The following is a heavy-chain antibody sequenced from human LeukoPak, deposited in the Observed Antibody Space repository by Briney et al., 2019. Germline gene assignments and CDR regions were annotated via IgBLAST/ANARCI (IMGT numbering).Heavy chain of an antibody. D-gene: IGHD2-15*01. V-gene: IGHV5-51*01. CDR1: GYSFTSYW. J-gene: IGHJ5*02. CDR2: IYPGDSDT. Sequence: GESLKISCEGSGYSFTSYWIGWVRQMPGKGLEWMGIIYPGDSDTRYSPSFQGQVTISADKSIRTAYLQWGSLKASDTAMYYCARSQGYCSGGSCLQGDWFDPWGQGTLVTVSS. CDR3: ARSQGYCSGGSCLQGDWFDP.